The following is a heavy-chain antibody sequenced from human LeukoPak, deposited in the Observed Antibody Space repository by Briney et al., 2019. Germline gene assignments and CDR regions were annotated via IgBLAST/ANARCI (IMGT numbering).Heavy chain of an antibody. D-gene: IGHD3-10*01. Sequence: GGSLTLSCAGSGFTFRDDWMSWVRQAPGKGLEWVANIKQEGNEKNYLDSVKGRFTISRDNDRNSLYLQMNRLRADDTAVYFCARDGGGPLDWGQGTLVTVSS. CDR3: ARDGGGPLD. CDR1: GFTFRDDW. CDR2: IKQEGNEK. J-gene: IGHJ4*02. V-gene: IGHV3-7*01.